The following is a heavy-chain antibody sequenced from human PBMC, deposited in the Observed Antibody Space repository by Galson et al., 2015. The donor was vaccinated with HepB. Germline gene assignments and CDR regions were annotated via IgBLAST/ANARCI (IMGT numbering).Heavy chain of an antibody. J-gene: IGHJ5*02. D-gene: IGHD3-22*01. Sequence: SLRLSCAASGFTFSSYEMNWVRQAPGKGLEWVSYISSSGSTIYYADSVKGRFTISRDNAKNSLYLQMNSLRAEDTAVYYCAREYDSSGYSISWGQGTLVTVSS. CDR1: GFTFSSYE. CDR3: AREYDSSGYSIS. V-gene: IGHV3-48*03. CDR2: ISSSGSTI.